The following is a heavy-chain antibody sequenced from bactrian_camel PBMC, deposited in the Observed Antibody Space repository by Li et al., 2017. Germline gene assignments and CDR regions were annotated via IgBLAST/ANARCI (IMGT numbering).Heavy chain of an antibody. J-gene: IGHJ4*01. CDR3: AVADECYGLGKVGDF. CDR1: GFTYSMTY. CDR2: ITTDDIA. Sequence: VQLVESGGDSVQAGGSLRLSCAANGFTYSMTYVAWFRQSPGKERELVSSITTDDIATYEDSVKGRFTISRGSTKNIVSLQMNNLKPEDTGTYYCAVADECYGLGKVGDFWGQGTQVTVS. D-gene: IGHD5*01. V-gene: IGHV3S53*01.